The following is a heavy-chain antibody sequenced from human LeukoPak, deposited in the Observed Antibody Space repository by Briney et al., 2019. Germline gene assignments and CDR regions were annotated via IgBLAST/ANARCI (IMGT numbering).Heavy chain of an antibody. J-gene: IGHJ4*02. Sequence: GESLKISCNSSGYSFTSYWIGWVRHMPGKGLEWMGIIYPGDSDTRYSPSFQGQVTISADKSISTAYLQWSSLKASDTAIYYCARLFNWLAHFDHWGQGALVTVSS. V-gene: IGHV5-51*01. CDR3: ARLFNWLAHFDH. CDR1: GYSFTSYW. CDR2: IYPGDSDT. D-gene: IGHD3-9*01.